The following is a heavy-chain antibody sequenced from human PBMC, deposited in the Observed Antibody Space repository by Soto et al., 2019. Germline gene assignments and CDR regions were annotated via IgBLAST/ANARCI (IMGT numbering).Heavy chain of an antibody. V-gene: IGHV5-51*01. CDR1: GYSFTSYW. CDR3: ARQEYYYDSSGYWDPYYYYGMDV. Sequence: PGESLKISCKGSGYSFTSYWIGWVRQMPGKGLEWMGIIYPGDSDTRYSPSFQGQVTISADKSISTAYLQWSSLKASDTAMYYCARQEYYYDSSGYWDPYYYYGMDVWGQGTTVTVSS. D-gene: IGHD3-22*01. J-gene: IGHJ6*02. CDR2: IYPGDSDT.